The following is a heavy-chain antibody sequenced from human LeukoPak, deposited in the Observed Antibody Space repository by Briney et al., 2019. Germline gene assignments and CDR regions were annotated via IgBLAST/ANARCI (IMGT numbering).Heavy chain of an antibody. V-gene: IGHV5-51*01. CDR2: IHASDSET. D-gene: IGHD3-16*01. J-gene: IGHJ5*02. CDR1: GYSFTKYW. CDR3: ARAYHGNHFWEFDP. Sequence: GESLKISCLDSGYSFTKYWIGWVRQLPGKGLEWMGIIHASDSETVYSPSFQGQVTISADRSIGTAFLQWSSLKASDTAIYYCARAYHGNHFWEFDPRGQGTLVTVSS.